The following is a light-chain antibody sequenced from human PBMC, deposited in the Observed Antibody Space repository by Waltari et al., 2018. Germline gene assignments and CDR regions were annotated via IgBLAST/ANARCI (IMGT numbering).Light chain of an antibody. J-gene: IGLJ2*01. V-gene: IGLV2-14*01. CDR3: SSYTDSGTFVV. CDR1: SSDVGGYNS. CDR2: DAS. Sequence: QSALTQPASVSGSPGQSITISCTGTSSDVGGYNSVSWYQQHPGKAPKLMIYDASKRPSGVSNRFSGSKSGNTASLTISGLQAEDEADYYCSSYTDSGTFVVIGGGTKLTVL.